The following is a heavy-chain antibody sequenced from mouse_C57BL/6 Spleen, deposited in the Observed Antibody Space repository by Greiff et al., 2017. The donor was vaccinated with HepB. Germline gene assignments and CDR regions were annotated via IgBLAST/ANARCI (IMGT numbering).Heavy chain of an antibody. CDR3: ARTHYYGSSYVAWFAY. CDR2: IWWDDDK. D-gene: IGHD1-1*01. CDR1: GFSLSTFGMG. V-gene: IGHV8-8*01. Sequence: QVQLKESGPGILQPSQTLSLTCSFSGFSLSTFGMGVGWIRQPSRKGLEWLAHIWWDDDKYYNPALKSRLTISKDTSKNQVFLKIANVDTADTATYYCARTHYYGSSYVAWFAYWGQGTLVTVSA. J-gene: IGHJ3*01.